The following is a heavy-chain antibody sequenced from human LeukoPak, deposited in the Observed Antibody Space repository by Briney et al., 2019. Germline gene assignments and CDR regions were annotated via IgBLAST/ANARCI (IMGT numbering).Heavy chain of an antibody. J-gene: IGHJ3*02. CDR3: AKSNGYGLIDI. CDR2: IYYSGST. D-gene: IGHD3-10*01. Sequence: NPSETLSLTCTVSGGSISSYYWSWIRQPPGKGLEWIGYIYYSGSTYYSPSLKSRVTISLDTSRNQFSLKLNSVTAADTAVYYCAKSNGYGLIDIWGQGTMITVSS. CDR1: GGSISSYY. V-gene: IGHV4-59*12.